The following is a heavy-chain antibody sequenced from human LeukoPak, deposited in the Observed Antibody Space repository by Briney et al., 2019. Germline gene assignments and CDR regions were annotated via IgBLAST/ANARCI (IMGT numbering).Heavy chain of an antibody. J-gene: IGHJ6*03. D-gene: IGHD3-10*01. Sequence: SVKVSCKASGGTFSSYAISWVRQAPGQGLEWMGGIIPIFGTANYAQKFQGRVTITADKSTSTAYMELSSLRSEDTAVYYCAREGYYYGSAGIDYYYMDVWGKGTTVTVSS. CDR2: IIPIFGTA. V-gene: IGHV1-69*06. CDR3: AREGYYYGSAGIDYYYMDV. CDR1: GGTFSSYA.